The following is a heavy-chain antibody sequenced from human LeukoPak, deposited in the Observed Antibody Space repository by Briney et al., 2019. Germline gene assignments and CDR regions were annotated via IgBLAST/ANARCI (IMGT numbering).Heavy chain of an antibody. CDR3: ARDANYYDSRGENYFNC. J-gene: IGHJ4*02. CDR2: IKRDGSDT. Sequence: GGSPRLSCAASGFAFSSYWMSWVRQAPGKGLEWVANIKRDGSDTYYVDSVKGRFTISRDNAKNSLYLQLNSLRAEDTAVYYCARDANYYDSRGENYFNCWGQGTLVTVSS. CDR1: GFAFSSYW. V-gene: IGHV3-7*01. D-gene: IGHD3-22*01.